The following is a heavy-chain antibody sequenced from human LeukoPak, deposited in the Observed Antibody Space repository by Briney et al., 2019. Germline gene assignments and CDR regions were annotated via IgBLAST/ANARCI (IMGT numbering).Heavy chain of an antibody. D-gene: IGHD2-2*01. CDR1: GFTFSSYA. V-gene: IGHV3-23*01. CDR3: AKVADIVVVPAAIDY. CDR2: ISGSGGRT. Sequence: GGSLRLSCAASGFTFSSYAMSWVRQAPGKGLEWVSAISGSGGRTYYADSVKGRFTISRDNSKNTLYLQMNSLRAEDTAVYYCAKVADIVVVPAAIDYWGQGTLVTVSS. J-gene: IGHJ4*02.